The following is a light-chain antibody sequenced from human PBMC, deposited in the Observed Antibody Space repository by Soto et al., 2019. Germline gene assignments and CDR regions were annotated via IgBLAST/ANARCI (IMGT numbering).Light chain of an antibody. Sequence: EIVLTQSPATLSLSPGERATLSCRASQRVSRHLAWYQQKPGQAPRLLIYDASTRATGIPARFSGSGSGTDCTLTISSLEHEDFAVYYCQQRTNWPITFGQGTRLEIK. CDR2: DAS. J-gene: IGKJ5*01. V-gene: IGKV3-11*01. CDR3: QQRTNWPIT. CDR1: QRVSRH.